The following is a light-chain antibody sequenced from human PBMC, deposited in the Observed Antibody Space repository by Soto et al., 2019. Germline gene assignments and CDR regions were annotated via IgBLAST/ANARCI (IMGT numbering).Light chain of an antibody. V-gene: IGLV4-69*02. J-gene: IGLJ2*01. Sequence: QPVLTQSSSDSASLGASVKLTCTLSSGHSNYAIAWHQQQPEKGPRYLMKVNSDGSHTKGDGIPDRFSGSSFGAERYLTISSLQSEDEADYYCQTWGTGIRVVFGGGTKLTVL. CDR1: SGHSNYA. CDR2: VNSDGSH. CDR3: QTWGTGIRVV.